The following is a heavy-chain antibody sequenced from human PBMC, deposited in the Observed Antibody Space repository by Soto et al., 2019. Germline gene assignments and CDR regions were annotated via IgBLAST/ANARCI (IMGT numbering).Heavy chain of an antibody. CDR1: GFTFSSYA. CDR2: ISGSGGST. V-gene: IGHV3-23*01. CDR3: AKDLREISNDSSGH. J-gene: IGHJ3*01. Sequence: PGGSLRLSCAASGFTFSSYAISWVRQAPGKGLEWVSAISGSGGSTYYADSVKGRFTISRDNSKNTLYLQMNSLRAEDTAVYYCAKDLREISNDSSGHWGQGTMVTVSS. D-gene: IGHD3-22*01.